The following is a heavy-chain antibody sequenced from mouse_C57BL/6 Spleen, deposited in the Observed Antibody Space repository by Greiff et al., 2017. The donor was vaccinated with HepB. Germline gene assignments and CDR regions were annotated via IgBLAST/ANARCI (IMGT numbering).Heavy chain of an antibody. J-gene: IGHJ2*01. Sequence: QVQLQQPGAELVKPGASVKLSCKASGYTFTSYWMHWVKQRPGRGLEWSGRIDPNSGGTKYNEKFKSKATLTVDKPSSTAYMQLSSLTSEDSAVYYCAREDYHYYFDYWGQGTTRTVSS. CDR3: AREDYHYYFDY. CDR1: GYTFTSYW. CDR2: IDPNSGGT. D-gene: IGHD5-5*01. V-gene: IGHV1-72*01.